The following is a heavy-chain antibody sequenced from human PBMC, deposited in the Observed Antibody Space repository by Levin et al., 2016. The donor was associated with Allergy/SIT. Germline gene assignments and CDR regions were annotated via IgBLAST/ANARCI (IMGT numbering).Heavy chain of an antibody. V-gene: IGHV4-59*01. Sequence: SETLSLTCTVSGGSISSYYWSWIRQPPGKGLEWIGYIYYSGSTNYNPSLKSRVTISVDTSKNQFSLKLSSVTAADTAVYYCARDKPAIAAAGDYYYYGMDVWGQGTTVTVSS. CDR2: IYYSGST. D-gene: IGHD6-13*01. CDR3: ARDKPAIAAAGDYYYYGMDV. J-gene: IGHJ6*02. CDR1: GGSISSYY.